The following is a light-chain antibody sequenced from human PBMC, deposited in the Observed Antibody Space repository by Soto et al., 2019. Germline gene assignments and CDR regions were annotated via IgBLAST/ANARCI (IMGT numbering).Light chain of an antibody. J-gene: IGLJ2*01. Sequence: QSVLTQPASVSGSPGQWITISCTGTSSDVGGYNYVSWYQQHPGKAPKLMIYDVTNRPSGVSYRFSGAKSGNTASLTISGLQAEDEADYYCSSYTPTSPVAFGRGTKVTVL. CDR1: SSDVGGYNY. CDR3: SSYTPTSPVA. V-gene: IGLV2-14*03. CDR2: DVT.